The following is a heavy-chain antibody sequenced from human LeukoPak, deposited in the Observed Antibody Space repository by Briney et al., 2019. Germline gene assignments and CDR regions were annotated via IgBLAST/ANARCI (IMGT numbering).Heavy chain of an antibody. J-gene: IGHJ4*02. CDR1: GYTFTGYY. CDR2: INPNTGGT. CDR3: ARVPTYCGGDCYDY. D-gene: IGHD2-21*01. V-gene: IGHV1-2*06. Sequence: GASVKVSCKVFGYTFTGYYMHWLRQAPGQGLEWMGRINPNTGGTNYAQKFQGRVTMTRDTSISTAYMELSRLTSDDTAVYYCARVPTYCGGDCYDYWGQGTLVTVSS.